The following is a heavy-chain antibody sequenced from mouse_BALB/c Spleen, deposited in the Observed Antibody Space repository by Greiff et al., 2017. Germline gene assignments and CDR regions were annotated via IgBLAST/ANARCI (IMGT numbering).Heavy chain of an antibody. Sequence: QVQLQQPGAELVRPGASVKLSCKASGYTFTSYWINWVKQRPGQGLEWIGNIYPSDSYTNYNQKFKDKATLTVAKSSSTAYMQLSSPTSEDSAVYYCTRGYGYAMDYWGQGTSVTVSS. V-gene: IGHV1-69*02. D-gene: IGHD1-1*02. J-gene: IGHJ4*01. CDR2: IYPSDSYT. CDR3: TRGYGYAMDY. CDR1: GYTFTSYW.